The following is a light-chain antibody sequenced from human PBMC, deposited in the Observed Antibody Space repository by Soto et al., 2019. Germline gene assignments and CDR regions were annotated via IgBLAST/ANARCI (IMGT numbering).Light chain of an antibody. CDR2: EGS. J-gene: IGLJ1*01. V-gene: IGLV2-23*01. CDR1: PSDVGGFNY. Sequence: QSALTQPASVSGSPGQSITISCIGTPSDVGGFNYVSWYQQYPDKAPKLMIYEGSKRPSGFSNRFSGSKSGNTASLTISGLQAEDEADYYCCSYAGSTTYVFGTGTKLTVL. CDR3: CSYAGSTTYV.